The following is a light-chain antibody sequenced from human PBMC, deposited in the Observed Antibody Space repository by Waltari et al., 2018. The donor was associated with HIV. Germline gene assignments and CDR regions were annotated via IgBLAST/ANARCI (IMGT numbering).Light chain of an antibody. CDR1: QSVNDD. V-gene: IGKV3-15*01. Sequence: EIVMTQSPATLSVSPGERVTLSCRASQSVNDDLAWYQQKPGQAPSLLIYDASTRATGVPARFRGSGSGTEFTLTISSLQSEDFAVYYCQQYNNWPPLTFGGGTRVEIK. CDR2: DAS. CDR3: QQYNNWPPLT. J-gene: IGKJ4*01.